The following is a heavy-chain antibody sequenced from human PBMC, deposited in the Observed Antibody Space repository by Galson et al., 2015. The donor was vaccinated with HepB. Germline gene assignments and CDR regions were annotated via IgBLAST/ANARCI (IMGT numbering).Heavy chain of an antibody. CDR1: GFTFSSYW. J-gene: IGHJ4*02. CDR2: INSDGSST. V-gene: IGHV3-74*01. D-gene: IGHD3-9*01. CDR3: ARAEGVYDIKG. Sequence: SLRLSCAASGFTFSSYWMHWVRQAPGKGLVWVSRINSDGSSTSYADSVKGRFTISRDNAKNTLYLQMNSLRAEDTAVYYCARAEGVYDIKGWGQGTLVTVSS.